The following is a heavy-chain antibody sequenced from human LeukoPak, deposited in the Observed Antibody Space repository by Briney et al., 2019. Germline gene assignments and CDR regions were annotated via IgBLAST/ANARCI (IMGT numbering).Heavy chain of an antibody. CDR2: VYDNDIS. J-gene: IGHJ3*02. V-gene: IGHV4-59*01. D-gene: IGHD5-12*01. CDR3: ARGLVLATDDAFDI. CDR1: GASIRSYF. Sequence: SETLSLTCSVSGASIRSYFWSWIRQSPGKGLEWIGYVYDNDISNFNPSLESRVTILVDRSKSQFSLKLRSETAADTAVYYCARGLVLATDDAFDIWGPGTMVTVPS.